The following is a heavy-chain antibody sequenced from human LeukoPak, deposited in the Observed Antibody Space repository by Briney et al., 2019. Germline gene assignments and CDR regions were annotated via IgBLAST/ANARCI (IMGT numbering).Heavy chain of an antibody. CDR3: ARDRSSGYYLPDY. CDR2: INSDGSWT. J-gene: IGHJ4*02. Sequence: GGSLRLSCAASGNYWMHWVRQAPGKGLVWVSHINSDGSWTSYADSVKGRFTISRDNAKNSLYLQMNSLRAEDTAVYYCARDRSSGYYLPDYWGQGTLVTVSS. CDR1: GNYW. V-gene: IGHV3-74*01. D-gene: IGHD3-3*01.